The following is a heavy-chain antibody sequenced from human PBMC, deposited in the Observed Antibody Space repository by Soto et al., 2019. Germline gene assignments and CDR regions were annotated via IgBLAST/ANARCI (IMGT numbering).Heavy chain of an antibody. J-gene: IGHJ1*01. CDR2: INPSGGST. CDR3: ARDANVGVVVITDAEYFQH. D-gene: IGHD3-22*01. Sequence: ASVKVSCKASGYTFTSYYMHWVRQAPEQGLEWMGIINPSGGSTSYAQKFQGRVTMTRDTSTSTVYMELSSLRSEDTAVYYCARDANVGVVVITDAEYFQHWGQGTLVTVSS. CDR1: GYTFTSYY. V-gene: IGHV1-46*01.